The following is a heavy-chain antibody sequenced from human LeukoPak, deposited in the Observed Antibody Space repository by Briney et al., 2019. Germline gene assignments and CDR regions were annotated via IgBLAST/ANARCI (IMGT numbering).Heavy chain of an antibody. CDR2: INPSGGST. D-gene: IGHD2-15*01. CDR1: GYTFTSYY. V-gene: IGHV1-46*01. Sequence: AASVKVSCKASGYTFTSYYMHWVRQAPGQGLEWMGIINPSGGSTSYAQKFQGRVTMTRDMSTSTVYMELSSLRSEDTAVYYCARDGRAVVAATASFDYWGQGTLVTVSS. CDR3: ARDGRAVVAATASFDY. J-gene: IGHJ4*02.